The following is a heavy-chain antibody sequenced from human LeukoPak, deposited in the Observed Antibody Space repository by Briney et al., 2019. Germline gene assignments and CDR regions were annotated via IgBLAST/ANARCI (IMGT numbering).Heavy chain of an antibody. CDR1: GGSISSGGYY. Sequence: PSETLSLTCTVSGGSISSGGYYWSWIRQPPGKGLEWIGYIYHSGSTYYNPSLKSRVTISVDTSKNQFSLKLSSVTAADTAVYYCARVGRTPPSLRFAPDFDYWGQGTLVTVSS. CDR2: IYHSGST. D-gene: IGHD3-3*01. CDR3: ARVGRTPPSLRFAPDFDY. J-gene: IGHJ4*02. V-gene: IGHV4-61*08.